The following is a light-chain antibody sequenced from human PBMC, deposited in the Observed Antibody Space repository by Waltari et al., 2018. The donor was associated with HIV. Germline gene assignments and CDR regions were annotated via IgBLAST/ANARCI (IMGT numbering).Light chain of an antibody. CDR3: VGWDSRLSGYV. Sequence: QSVLTQPPSASGTPGQRVTISCSGRSSNIETDNVYWYQQLTGAAPRLLIYKDTQRPSGVPDRFTGSKSGTSASLAISGLRSEDEADYYCVGWDSRLSGYVFGSGTKVTVL. V-gene: IGLV1-47*01. J-gene: IGLJ1*01. CDR1: SSNIETDN. CDR2: KDT.